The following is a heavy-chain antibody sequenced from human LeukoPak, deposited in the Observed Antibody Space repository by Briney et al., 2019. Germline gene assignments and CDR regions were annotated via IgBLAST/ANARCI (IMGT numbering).Heavy chain of an antibody. CDR2: INPNSGGA. CDR1: GYFFIGYY. D-gene: IGHD7-27*01. Sequence: ASVKVACKASGYFFIGYYFHWVRQAPGQGLEWMGWINPNSGGANYAQKFQGRVTMTRDTSISTVYMELTRLRSDDTAMYYCAKSTNWGSISDGFDIWGQGTMVTVAS. CDR3: AKSTNWGSISDGFDI. J-gene: IGHJ3*02. V-gene: IGHV1-2*02.